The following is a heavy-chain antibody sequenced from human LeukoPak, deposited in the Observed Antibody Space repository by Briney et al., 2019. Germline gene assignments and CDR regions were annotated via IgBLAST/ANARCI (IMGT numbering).Heavy chain of an antibody. D-gene: IGHD4-4*01. J-gene: IGHJ5*02. CDR1: GGSISSSSYY. V-gene: IGHV4-39*01. CDR2: IYYSGGT. CDR3: ARHRATVNVDWSDP. Sequence: SETLSLTCTVSGGSISSSSYYWGWIRQPPGKGLEWIGSIYYSGGTYYNPSLKSRVTISVDTSKNQFSLKLSSVTAADTAVYYCARHRATVNVDWSDPWGQGTLVTVSS.